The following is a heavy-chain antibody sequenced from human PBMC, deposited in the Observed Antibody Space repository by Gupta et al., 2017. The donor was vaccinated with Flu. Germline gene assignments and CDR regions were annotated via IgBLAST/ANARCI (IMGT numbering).Heavy chain of an antibody. J-gene: IGHJ6*03. CDR3: AKDGPWSASCPYYCYFMAV. V-gene: IGHV3-30*18. CDR1: GLSICSYS. CDR2: IASDGSHK. D-gene: IGHD2-2*01. Sequence: QLLASVGGVFQCVGSLRLSCAASGLSICSYSMHCVRQAPGQGLWVVAKIASDGSHKDLADVVRSRFTISRDNSQNTLSLEMDSLIVEETAVYYCAKDGPWSASCPYYCYFMAVWGKGTTVTVSS.